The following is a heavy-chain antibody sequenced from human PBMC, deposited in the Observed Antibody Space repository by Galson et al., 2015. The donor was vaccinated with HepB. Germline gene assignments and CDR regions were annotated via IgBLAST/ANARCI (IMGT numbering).Heavy chain of an antibody. CDR1: GFTFSSYS. V-gene: IGHV3-48*01. CDR2: ISSSSSTI. D-gene: IGHD4-17*01. CDR3: ARDVVDYGDYAFYYYYGMDV. Sequence: SLRLSCAASGFTFSSYSMNWVRQAPGKGLEWVSYISSSSSTIYYADSVKGRFTISRDNAKNSLYLQMNSLRAEDTAVYYCARDVVDYGDYAFYYYYGMDVWGQGTTVTVSS. J-gene: IGHJ6*02.